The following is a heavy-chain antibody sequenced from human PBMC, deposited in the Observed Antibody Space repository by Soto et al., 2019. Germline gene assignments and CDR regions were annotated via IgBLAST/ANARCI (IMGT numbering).Heavy chain of an antibody. Sequence: VQLLESGGGLVQPGGSLKLSCTASGFTFSSYAMTWVRQAPGKGLEWVSVISGGGGNTYYADSVKGRFTISRDKSKNRLDHKVNSRRGEDTAVYYCSKGAVTTNYSLDFWGQGTLVTVSS. D-gene: IGHD4-17*01. CDR3: SKGAVTTNYSLDF. V-gene: IGHV3-23*01. J-gene: IGHJ4*01. CDR1: GFTFSSYA. CDR2: ISGGGGNT.